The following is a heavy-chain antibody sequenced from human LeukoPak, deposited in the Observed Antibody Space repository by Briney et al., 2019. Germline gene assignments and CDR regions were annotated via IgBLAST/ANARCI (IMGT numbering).Heavy chain of an antibody. D-gene: IGHD1-1*01. CDR3: ARTQLDLDGFDI. J-gene: IGHJ3*02. CDR2: VSSGTINHS. CDR1: GFIFGDYY. Sequence: PGGTLRLSCKASGFIFGDYYMNWIRQAPGKGLECLSYVSSGTINHSNYADSVKGRFTISRDNARNSLYLQMNSLRGEDTAVYYCARTQLDLDGFDIWGQGTTVTVSS. V-gene: IGHV3-11*06.